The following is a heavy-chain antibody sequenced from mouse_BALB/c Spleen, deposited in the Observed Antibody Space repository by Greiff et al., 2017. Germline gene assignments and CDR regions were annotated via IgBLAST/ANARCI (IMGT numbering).Heavy chain of an antibody. Sequence: VQLQQSGAELMKPGASVKISCKATGYTFSSYWIEWVKQRPGHGLEWIGEILPGSGSTNYNEKFKGKATFTADTSSNTAYMQLSSLTSEDSAVYYCARKQEFITTAWFAYWGQGTLVTVSA. CDR2: ILPGSGST. CDR1: GYTFSSYW. CDR3: ARKQEFITTAWFAY. D-gene: IGHD1-2*01. J-gene: IGHJ3*01. V-gene: IGHV1-9*01.